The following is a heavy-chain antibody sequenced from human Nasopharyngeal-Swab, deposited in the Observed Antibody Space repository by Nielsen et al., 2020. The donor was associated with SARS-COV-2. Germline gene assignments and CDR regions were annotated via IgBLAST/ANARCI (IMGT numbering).Heavy chain of an antibody. CDR3: ATDRGSYLRDFDY. D-gene: IGHD1-26*01. J-gene: IGHJ4*02. Sequence: VRQMPGKGLEWVSYIRSRSSTIYYADAVKGRFTISRDNVKNSLYLQMNSLRDEDTAVYYCATDRGSYLRDFDYWGQGTLVTVSS. CDR2: IRSRSSTI. V-gene: IGHV3-48*02.